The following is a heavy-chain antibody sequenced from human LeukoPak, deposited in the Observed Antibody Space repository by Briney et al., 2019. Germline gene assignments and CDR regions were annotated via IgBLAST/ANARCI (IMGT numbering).Heavy chain of an antibody. V-gene: IGHV3-7*01. CDR3: AELGITMIGGV. CDR1: GFTYSNYW. D-gene: IGHD3-10*02. CDR2: IKEDGSEK. J-gene: IGHJ6*04. Sequence: GGSLRLSCAASGFTYSNYWMSWVRQALGKGLEWVANIKEDGSEKNYVDSVKGRFTISRDNAKNSLYLQMNSLRAEDTAVYYCAELGITMIGGVWGKGTTVTISS.